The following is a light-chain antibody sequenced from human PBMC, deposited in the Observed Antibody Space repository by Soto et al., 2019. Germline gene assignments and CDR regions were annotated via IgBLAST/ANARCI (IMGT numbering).Light chain of an antibody. CDR2: EVS. V-gene: IGLV2-14*01. Sequence: QSALTQPASVSGSPGQSITTSCTGTSSDVGGYNYVSWYQQHPGKAPKLIIFEVSYRPSGISNRFSASKSGDTASLTISGLQADDEADYYCCSYTDSRTHIFGSGTKLTVL. CDR3: CSYTDSRTHI. J-gene: IGLJ1*01. CDR1: SSDVGGYNY.